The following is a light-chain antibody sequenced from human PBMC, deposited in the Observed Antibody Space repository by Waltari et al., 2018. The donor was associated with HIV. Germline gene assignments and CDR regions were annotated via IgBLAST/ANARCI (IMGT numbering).Light chain of an antibody. CDR3: QQSYSTPHT. V-gene: IGKV1-39*01. CDR1: QSISKY. J-gene: IGKJ2*01. CDR2: GAS. Sequence: DIQMTQYPSSLSASVGERLTFTCRASQSISKYLNWYQQRPGKAPKLLIYGASSLQGGVPSRFSASGSGTDFTLIISSHQVEDVATNFCQQSYSTPHTFGQGTKLEIK.